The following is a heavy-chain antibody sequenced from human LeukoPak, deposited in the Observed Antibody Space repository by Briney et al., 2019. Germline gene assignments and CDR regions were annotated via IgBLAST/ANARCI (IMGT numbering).Heavy chain of an antibody. J-gene: IGHJ4*02. Sequence: PGGCLRLSCAASGFTVSSNHMSWVRQAPGKGLEWVSVIYSGGSTDYADSVKGRFTISRDNLKNTLYLQMNSLRAEDTAVYYCARGPAGYNWGQGTLVTFSS. CDR3: ARGPAGYN. V-gene: IGHV3-53*01. CDR2: IYSGGST. CDR1: GFTVSSNH. D-gene: IGHD1-1*01.